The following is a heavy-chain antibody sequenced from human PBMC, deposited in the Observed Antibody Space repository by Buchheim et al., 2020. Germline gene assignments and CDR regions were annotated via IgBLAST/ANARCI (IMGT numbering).Heavy chain of an antibody. Sequence: EVQLLESGGGLVQPGGSLRLSCAASGFTFSSYAMSWVRQAPGKGLEWVSGISGSGGRTSYAASVKGRFTISRDNSQNTLYSQMNSLRGEDTAVYYCASLRGASGNWFDPWGQGTL. CDR3: ASLRGASGNWFDP. J-gene: IGHJ5*02. V-gene: IGHV3-23*01. CDR1: GFTFSSYA. CDR2: ISGSGGRT. D-gene: IGHD1-26*01.